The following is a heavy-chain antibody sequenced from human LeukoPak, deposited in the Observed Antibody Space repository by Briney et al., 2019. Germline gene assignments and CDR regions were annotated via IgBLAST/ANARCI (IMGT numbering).Heavy chain of an antibody. J-gene: IGHJ5*02. Sequence: PSETLSLTCTVSGGSISSYYWSWIRQPPGKGLEWIGYVYYSGSTNYNPSLKCRVTMSVDTSKNHFSLKLTSVTAFDTAVYYCARKPPNVGWFDPWGQGTLVTVSS. CDR1: GGSISSYY. CDR2: VYYSGST. D-gene: IGHD1-1*01. V-gene: IGHV4-59*08. CDR3: ARKPPNVGWFDP.